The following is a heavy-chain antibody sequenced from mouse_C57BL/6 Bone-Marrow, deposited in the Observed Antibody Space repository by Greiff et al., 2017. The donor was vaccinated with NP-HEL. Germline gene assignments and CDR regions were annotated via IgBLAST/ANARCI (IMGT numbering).Heavy chain of an antibody. CDR3: ARRGNYGSSHWYFDV. Sequence: VQLQQSGAELARPGASVKLSCKASGYTFTSYGISWVKQRTGQGLEWIGEIYPRSGNTYYNEKFKGKATLTADKSSSTAYMELRSLTSEDSAVYVCARRGNYGSSHWYFDVWGTGTTVTVSS. D-gene: IGHD1-1*01. CDR1: GYTFTSYG. J-gene: IGHJ1*03. CDR2: IYPRSGNT. V-gene: IGHV1-81*01.